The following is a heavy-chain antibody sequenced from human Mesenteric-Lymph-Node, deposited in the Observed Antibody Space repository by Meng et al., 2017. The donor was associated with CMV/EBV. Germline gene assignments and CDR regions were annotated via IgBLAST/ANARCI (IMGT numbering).Heavy chain of an antibody. CDR1: GGSFSGYY. CDR3: ARGPFRMVRGTGLDY. CDR2: INHSGST. J-gene: IGHJ4*02. V-gene: IGHV4-34*01. Sequence: SQTLSLTCAVYGGSFSGYYWSWIRQPPGKGLEWIGEINHSGSTNYNPSLKSRVTISVDTSKNQFSLKLSSVTAADTAVYYCARGPFRMVRGTGLDYWGQGTLVTVSS. D-gene: IGHD3-10*01.